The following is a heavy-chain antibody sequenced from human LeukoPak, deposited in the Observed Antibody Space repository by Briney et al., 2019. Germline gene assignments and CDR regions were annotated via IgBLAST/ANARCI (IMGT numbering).Heavy chain of an antibody. D-gene: IGHD3-3*01. V-gene: IGHV1-2*02. CDR3: ARVSRSRERITIFGVPRSLGY. CDR1: GYTFTGYY. J-gene: IGHJ4*02. CDR2: INPNSGGT. Sequence: ASVKVSCKASGYTFTGYYMHWVRQAPGQGLEWMGWINPNSGGTNYAQKFQGRVTMTRDTSISTAYMELSRLRSDDTAVYYCARVSRSRERITIFGVPRSLGYWGQGTLVTVSS.